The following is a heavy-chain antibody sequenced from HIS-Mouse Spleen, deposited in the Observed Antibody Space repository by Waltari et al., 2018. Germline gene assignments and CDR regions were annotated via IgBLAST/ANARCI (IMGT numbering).Heavy chain of an antibody. D-gene: IGHD6-13*01. CDR1: GFTFSSYW. V-gene: IGHV3-74*01. J-gene: IGHJ3*02. Sequence: EVQLVESGGGLVQPGGSLRLSCAASGFTFSSYWMHWVRQAPGKGLVWVSRINRDGSSTSYADSVKGRFTISRDNAKNTLYLQMNSLRAEDTAVYYCAREGIAAAGTDAFDIWGQGTMVTVSS. CDR2: INRDGSST. CDR3: AREGIAAAGTDAFDI.